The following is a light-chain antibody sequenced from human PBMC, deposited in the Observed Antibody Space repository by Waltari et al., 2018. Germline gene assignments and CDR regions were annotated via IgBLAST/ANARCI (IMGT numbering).Light chain of an antibody. CDR2: EVN. J-gene: IGLJ2*01. CDR1: SSDVGSYDL. Sequence: QSALTQPASVSGSPGQSITISCTGTSSDVGSYDLVSWYQQHPGKAPKLMIYEVNKRPSGVSNRFSGSRSGNTACLTISGLQAEDEADYHCCSYAGNCTVVFGGGTKLTVL. CDR3: CSYAGNCTVV. V-gene: IGLV2-23*02.